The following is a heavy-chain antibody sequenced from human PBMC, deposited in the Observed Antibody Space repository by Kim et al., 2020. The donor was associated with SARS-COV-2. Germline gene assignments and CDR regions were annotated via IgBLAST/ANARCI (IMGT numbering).Heavy chain of an antibody. Sequence: AAPVKGRITISRDNSKNTLYLQMNSLRAEDTAVYYCAKILRYFDWPYSDYWGQGTLVTVSS. CDR3: AKILRYFDWPYSDY. V-gene: IGHV3-23*03. D-gene: IGHD3-9*01. J-gene: IGHJ4*02.